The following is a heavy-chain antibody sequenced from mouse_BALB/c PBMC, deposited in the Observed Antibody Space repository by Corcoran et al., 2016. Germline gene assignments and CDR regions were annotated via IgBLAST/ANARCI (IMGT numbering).Heavy chain of an antibody. J-gene: IGHJ4*01. V-gene: IGHV9-3-1*01. CDR3: AREPYAMDY. Sequence: QIQLVQSGPELKKPGETVKISCKASGYTFTNYGRNWVKQAPGKGLKWMGWIKTYTGEPTYAADFKGRFAFSLETSASTAYLQINNLKNDDTATYFCAREPYAMDYWGQGTSVTVSS. CDR1: GYTFTNYG. CDR2: IKTYTGEP.